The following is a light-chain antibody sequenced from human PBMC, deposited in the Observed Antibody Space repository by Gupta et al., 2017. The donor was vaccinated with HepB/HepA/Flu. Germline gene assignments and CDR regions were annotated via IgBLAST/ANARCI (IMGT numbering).Light chain of an antibody. CDR2: EVS. J-gene: IGLJ3*02. CDR3: SSYAGSNNWV. CDR1: SSDVGAYNY. Sequence: QSALTQPPSASGSAGQSVTLSCTGTSSDVGAYNYVSWYQQHPGNAPKLMIYEVSKRPSGVPDRFSGSKSGNTASLTVSGLQAEDEADYYCSSYAGSNNWVFGGGTKLTVL. V-gene: IGLV2-8*01.